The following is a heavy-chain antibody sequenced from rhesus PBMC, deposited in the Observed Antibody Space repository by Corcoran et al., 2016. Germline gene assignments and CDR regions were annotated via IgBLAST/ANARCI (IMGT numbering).Heavy chain of an antibody. CDR1: GFTFSSSA. CDR3: ARGNSGSYDY. Sequence: EGQLVESGGGLVQPGGSLRLSCAASGFTFSSSAMHWVRQASGKGLEWVGRIRSKSNTSCPGYASSVNGSFTISRDDSKNTAYLQMNSLKTEDTAVYYCARGNSGSYDYWGQGVLVTVSS. CDR2: IRSKSNTSCP. J-gene: IGHJ4*01. V-gene: IGHV3-118*01. D-gene: IGHD6-25*01.